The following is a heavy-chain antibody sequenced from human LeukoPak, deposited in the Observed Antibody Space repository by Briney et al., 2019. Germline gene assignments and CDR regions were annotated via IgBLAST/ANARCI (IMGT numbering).Heavy chain of an antibody. J-gene: IGHJ4*02. CDR1: GGSISGYY. V-gene: IGHV4-34*01. D-gene: IGHD3-10*01. Sequence: SETLSLTCAVYGGSISGYYWSWIRQPPGKGLEWIGEINHSGSTNYNPSLKSRVTISVDTSKNQFSLKLSSVTAADTAVYYCARGWVRGVDYWGQGTLVTVSS. CDR3: ARGWVRGVDY. CDR2: INHSGST.